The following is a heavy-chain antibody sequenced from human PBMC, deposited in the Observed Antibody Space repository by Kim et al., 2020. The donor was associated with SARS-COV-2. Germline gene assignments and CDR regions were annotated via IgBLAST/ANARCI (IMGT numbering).Heavy chain of an antibody. CDR3: ARERGDYGDPVLLDDYMDV. CDR2: ISSSSSYI. D-gene: IGHD4-17*01. V-gene: IGHV3-21*01. J-gene: IGHJ6*03. CDR1: GFTFSSYS. Sequence: GGSLRLSCAASGFTFSSYSMNWVRQAPGKGLEWVSSISSSSSYIYYADSVKGRFTISRDNAKNSLYLQMNSLRAEDTAVYYCARERGDYGDPVLLDDYMDVWGKGTTVTVSS.